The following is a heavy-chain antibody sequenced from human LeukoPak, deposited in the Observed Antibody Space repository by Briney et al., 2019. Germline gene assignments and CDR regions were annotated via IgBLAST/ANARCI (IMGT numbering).Heavy chain of an antibody. CDR3: ARDGGSGADY. D-gene: IGHD3-16*01. J-gene: IGHJ4*02. CDR2: IMEDGSEK. CDR1: GFTFNNYY. V-gene: IGHV3-7*01. Sequence: GGSLRLSCATSGFTFNNYYMTWVRQAPGKGLEWVAHIMEDGSEKHYVDSVKGRFTISRDNAKNSLYLQMDSLRAEDTAVYYCARDGGSGADYWGQGTLVSVSS.